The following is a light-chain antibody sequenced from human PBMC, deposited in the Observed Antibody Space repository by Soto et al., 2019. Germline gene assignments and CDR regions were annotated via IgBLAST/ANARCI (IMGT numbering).Light chain of an antibody. CDR3: QQYDNLIT. J-gene: IGKJ5*01. CDR2: DAS. Sequence: DIQMTQSPSTLSASLGDRVTITGRASQSISSYLNWYQQKPGKAPKLLIYDASNLETGVPSRFSGSGSGTDFTFTISSLQPEDIATYYCQQYDNLITFGQGTRLEIK. V-gene: IGKV1-33*01. CDR1: QSISSY.